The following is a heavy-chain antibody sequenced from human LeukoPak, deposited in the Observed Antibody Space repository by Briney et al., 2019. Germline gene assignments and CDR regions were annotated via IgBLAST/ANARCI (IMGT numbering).Heavy chain of an antibody. CDR3: ARELPRTGTTFFMGH. CDR1: GSTFSSYA. D-gene: IGHD1-1*01. Sequence: GGTLRLSCAASGSTFSSYAMHWVRQAPGKGLEWVAVISYDGSNKYYADSVKGRFTISRDNSKNTLYLQMNSLRAEDTAVYYCARELPRTGTTFFMGHWGQGTLVTVSS. V-gene: IGHV3-30-3*01. J-gene: IGHJ4*02. CDR2: ISYDGSNK.